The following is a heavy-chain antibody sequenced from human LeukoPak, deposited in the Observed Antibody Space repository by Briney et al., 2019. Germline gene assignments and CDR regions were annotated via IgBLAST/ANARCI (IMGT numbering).Heavy chain of an antibody. CDR2: ISGSGGST. CDR1: GFTFSSYA. CDR3: ATTPSIVTFDP. D-gene: IGHD1-26*01. Sequence: GGSLRLSRAASGFTFSSYAMSWVRQAPGKGLEWVSAISGSGGSTYYADSVKGRFTISRDNSKNTLYLQMNSLRAEDTAVYYCATTPSIVTFDPWGQGTLVTVSS. J-gene: IGHJ5*02. V-gene: IGHV3-23*01.